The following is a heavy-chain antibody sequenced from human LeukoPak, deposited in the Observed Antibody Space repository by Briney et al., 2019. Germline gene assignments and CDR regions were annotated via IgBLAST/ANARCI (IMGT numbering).Heavy chain of an antibody. D-gene: IGHD2-21*01. V-gene: IGHV3-30*03. Sequence: GGSLRLSCAASGFTFNNYGMHWVRQTPGQGLEWVAVISHEGNDHYYADSVKGRFTFSRDNSKNTLYLQMNSLRPEDTAVYYCARALWQAFDYWGQGTLVTVSS. CDR2: ISHEGNDH. J-gene: IGHJ4*02. CDR3: ARALWQAFDY. CDR1: GFTFNNYG.